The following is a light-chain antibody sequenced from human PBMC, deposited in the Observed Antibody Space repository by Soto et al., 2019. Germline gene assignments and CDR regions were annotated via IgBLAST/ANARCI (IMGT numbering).Light chain of an antibody. V-gene: IGLV1-44*01. Sequence: QSVLTQPPSASTTPGQRVTISCSGSSSNIGSNTVNWYQQLPGTAPKLLIYNNTQRPSGVPDRISGSKSATSASLAISGLQSEDEADYYCAAWDDSLNGVLFGGGTKLTVL. CDR1: SSNIGSNT. CDR3: AAWDDSLNGVL. J-gene: IGLJ2*01. CDR2: NNT.